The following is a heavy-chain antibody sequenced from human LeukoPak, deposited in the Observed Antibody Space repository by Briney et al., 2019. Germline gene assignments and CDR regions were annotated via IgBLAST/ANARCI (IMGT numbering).Heavy chain of an antibody. J-gene: IGHJ4*02. CDR2: ISGSSTYI. CDR3: ARDQTPFV. CDR1: GFTFSNSS. Sequence: GGSLRLSCAASGFTFSNSSVNWVRQAPGKGLEWVSSISGSSTYIYYADSVKGRFTISRDNAKKSLYLQMNSLRAEDTAVYYCARDQTPFVWGQGILVTVSS. V-gene: IGHV3-21*01.